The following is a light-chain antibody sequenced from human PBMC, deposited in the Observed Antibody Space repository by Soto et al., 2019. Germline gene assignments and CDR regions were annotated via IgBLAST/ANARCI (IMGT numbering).Light chain of an antibody. Sequence: DIQMTQYPSAMSAAVGDRVTITCRASQGINNYLALSLQNPGKVPKRLIYGALRLQSGVPSRFSGSGSGTEFTLTLRSLQPEDFGTYYCRQSSRYPWTFGQGTKV. V-gene: IGKV1-17*03. CDR2: GAL. J-gene: IGKJ1*01. CDR3: RQSSRYPWT. CDR1: QGINNY.